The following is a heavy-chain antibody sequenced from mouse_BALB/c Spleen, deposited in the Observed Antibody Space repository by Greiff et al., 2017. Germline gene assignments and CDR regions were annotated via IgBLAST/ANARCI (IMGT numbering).Heavy chain of an antibody. Sequence: QVHVKQSGPELVRPGVSVKISCKGSSYTFTDYAMHWVKQSHAKSLEWIGVISTYYGNTNYNQKFKGKATMTVDKSSSTAYMELARLTSEDSAVYYCAREATYAMDYWGQGTSVTVSS. J-gene: IGHJ4*01. CDR1: SYTFTDYA. CDR3: AREATYAMDY. D-gene: IGHD6-1*01. V-gene: IGHV1-67*01. CDR2: ISTYYGNT.